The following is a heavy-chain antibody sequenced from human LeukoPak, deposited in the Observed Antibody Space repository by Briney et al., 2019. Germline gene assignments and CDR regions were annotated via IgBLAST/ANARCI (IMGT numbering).Heavy chain of an antibody. J-gene: IGHJ6*02. V-gene: IGHV1-2*02. CDR2: INPNSGGT. CDR3: ARVSDFWGGYFYGMDV. CDR1: GYTFTGYY. Sequence: ASVKVSCKASGYTFTGYYMHWVRQAPGQGLEWMGWINPNSGGTNYAQKFQGRVTMTRDTSISTAYMELSRLRSDDTAVYYCARVSDFWGGYFYGMDVWGQGTTVTVSS. D-gene: IGHD3-3*01.